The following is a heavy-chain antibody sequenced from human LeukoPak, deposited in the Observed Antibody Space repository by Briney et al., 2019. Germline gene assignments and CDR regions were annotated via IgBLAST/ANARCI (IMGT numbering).Heavy chain of an antibody. J-gene: IGHJ4*02. D-gene: IGHD6-19*01. CDR2: ISYDGSNK. CDR1: GLTFSSYG. V-gene: IGHV3-30*18. CDR3: AKGRGWYTQSYFDY. Sequence: GGSLRLSCAASGLTFSSYGMHWVRQAPGKGLEWVAVISYDGSNKYYADSVKGRFTISRDNSKNTLYLQMNSLRAEDMAVYYCAKGRGWYTQSYFDYWGQGTLVTVSS.